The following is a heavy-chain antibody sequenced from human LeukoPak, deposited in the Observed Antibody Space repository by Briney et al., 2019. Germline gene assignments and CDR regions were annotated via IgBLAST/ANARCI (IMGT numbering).Heavy chain of an antibody. Sequence: GRSLRLSCAASGFTFSSYAMHWVRQAPGKGLEWVAVISYDGSNKYYADSVKGRFTIARDNSKNALYLQMNSLRAEDTAVYYCARGDSGGYYYEGFVILGVDYWGQGTLVTVSS. CDR3: ARGDSGGYYYEGFVILGVDY. V-gene: IGHV3-30*01. CDR1: GFTFSSYA. CDR2: ISYDGSNK. D-gene: IGHD3-22*01. J-gene: IGHJ4*02.